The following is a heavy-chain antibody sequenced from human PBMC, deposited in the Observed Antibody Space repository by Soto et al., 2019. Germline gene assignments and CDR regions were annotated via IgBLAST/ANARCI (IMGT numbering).Heavy chain of an antibody. J-gene: IGHJ4*02. CDR1: GFTFSSYA. CDR3: ARDGYDAGATTLFDY. V-gene: IGHV3-30-3*01. Sequence: QVQLVESGGGVVQPGRSLRLSCAASGFTFSSYAMHWVRQAPGTGLEWVAVISYDGSNKYYADSVKGRFTISRDNSKNTLYLQMNSLRAEDTAVYYCARDGYDAGATTLFDYWGQGTLVTVSS. CDR2: ISYDGSNK. D-gene: IGHD1-26*01.